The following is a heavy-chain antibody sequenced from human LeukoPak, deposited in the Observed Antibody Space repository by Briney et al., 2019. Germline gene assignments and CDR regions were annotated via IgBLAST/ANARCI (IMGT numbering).Heavy chain of an antibody. CDR3: ARGPCYYDSSGPYFDY. J-gene: IGHJ4*02. CDR1: GGPISSGGYY. CDR2: IYYSGST. Sequence: SQTLSLTCTVSGGPISSGGYYWSWIRQHPGKGLEWIGYIYYSGSTYYNPSLKSRVTISVDTSKNQFSLKLSSVTAADTAVYYCARGPCYYDSSGPYFDYWGQGTLVTVSS. V-gene: IGHV4-31*03. D-gene: IGHD3-22*01.